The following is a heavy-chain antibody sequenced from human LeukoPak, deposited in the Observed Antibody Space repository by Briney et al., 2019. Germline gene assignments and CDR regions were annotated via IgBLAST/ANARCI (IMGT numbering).Heavy chain of an antibody. V-gene: IGHV4-34*01. Sequence: PSETLSLTCAVYGGSFSGYYWSWIRQPPGKGLEWIGEINHSGSTNYNPSLKSRVTISVDTSKNQFSLKLSSVTAADTAVYYCARERRDCYNRPIDYWGQGTLVTGSS. J-gene: IGHJ4*02. CDR3: ARERRDCYNRPIDY. CDR1: GGSFSGYY. D-gene: IGHD5-24*01. CDR2: INHSGST.